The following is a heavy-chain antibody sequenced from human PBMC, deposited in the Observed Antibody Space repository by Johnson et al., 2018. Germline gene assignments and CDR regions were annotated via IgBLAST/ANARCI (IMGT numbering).Heavy chain of an antibody. D-gene: IGHD3-16*01. CDR1: GFIFSNYP. J-gene: IGHJ5*02. CDR2: ISYNGSHQ. V-gene: IGHV3-30-3*01. CDR3: AKDRFGGVYPPNWFDP. Sequence: QVQLVESGGGVVQPGRSLRLSCVASGFIFSNYPMHWVRQGPGKGLEWVALISYNGSHQDFADSVKGRFTISRDNSKNTVYLQMNSLRVEETAVYYCAKDRFGGVYPPNWFDPWGQGTLVTGSS.